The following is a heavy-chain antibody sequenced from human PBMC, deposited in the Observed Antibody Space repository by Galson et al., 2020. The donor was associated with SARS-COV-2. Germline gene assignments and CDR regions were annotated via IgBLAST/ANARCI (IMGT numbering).Heavy chain of an antibody. V-gene: IGHV1-24*01. CDR3: ATVYSLWFGELPYY. CDR1: GYTLTELS. D-gene: IGHD3-10*01. CDR2: FDPEDGET. Sequence: ASVKVSCKVSGYTLTELSMHWVRQAPGKGLEWMGGFDPEDGETIYAQQFQGRVTMTEDTSTDTAYMELSSLRSEDTAVYYCATVYSLWFGELPYYWGQGTLVTVSS. J-gene: IGHJ4*02.